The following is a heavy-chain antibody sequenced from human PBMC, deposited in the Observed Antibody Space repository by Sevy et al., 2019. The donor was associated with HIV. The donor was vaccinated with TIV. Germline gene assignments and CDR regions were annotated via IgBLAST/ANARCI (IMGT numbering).Heavy chain of an antibody. V-gene: IGHV4-34*01. CDR1: GGSFSGYY. CDR3: ARKDSGWYYFDH. CDR2: INHSGST. J-gene: IGHJ4*02. Sequence: ETLSLTCAVYGGSFSGYYWSWIRQPPGKGLEWIGEINHSGSTNYNPSLKSRVTISVDTSKNQFSLKLSSVTAADTAVYYCARKDSGWYYFDHWGQGTLVTVSS. D-gene: IGHD6-19*01.